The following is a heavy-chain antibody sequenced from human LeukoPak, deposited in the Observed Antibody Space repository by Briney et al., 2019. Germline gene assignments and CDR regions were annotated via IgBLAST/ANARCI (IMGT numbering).Heavy chain of an antibody. J-gene: IGHJ4*02. V-gene: IGHV4-34*01. CDR2: INHSGST. CDR3: ARGTIY. CDR1: GGSFSGYY. Sequence: SETLSLTCAVYGGSFSGYYWSWIRQPPGKGLEWIGEINHSGSTNYNPSLKSRVTISVDTSKNQFSLKLSSVTAADTAVYYCARGTIYWGQGTLVTVSS.